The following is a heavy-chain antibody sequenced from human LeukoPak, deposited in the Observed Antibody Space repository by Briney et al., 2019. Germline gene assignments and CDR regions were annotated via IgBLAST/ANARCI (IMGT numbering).Heavy chain of an antibody. V-gene: IGHV3-23*01. J-gene: IGHJ5*02. CDR2: ISGSGGST. CDR3: AKDFGGYVMNWFDP. D-gene: IGHD5-12*01. Sequence: GGSLRLSCAASGFTFSSYAMSWVRQAPGKGLEWVSAISGSGGSTYYANSVKGRFTISRDNSKNTLYLQMNSLRAEDTAVYYCAKDFGGYVMNWFDPWGQGTLVTVSS. CDR1: GFTFSSYA.